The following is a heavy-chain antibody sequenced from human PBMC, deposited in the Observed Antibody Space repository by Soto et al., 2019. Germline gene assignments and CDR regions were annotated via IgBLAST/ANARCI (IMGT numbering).Heavy chain of an antibody. D-gene: IGHD4-17*01. J-gene: IGHJ6*02. Sequence: QVQLVQSGAEVKKPGSSVKVSCKASGGTFSSYAISWVRQAPGQGLEWMGGIIPIFGTANYAQKFQGRVTITADESTSTAYMELSSLRSEDTAVYYCARDLSPDGDYDSTYYGMDVWGQGTTVTVS. CDR2: IIPIFGTA. CDR3: ARDLSPDGDYDSTYYGMDV. CDR1: GGTFSSYA. V-gene: IGHV1-69*01.